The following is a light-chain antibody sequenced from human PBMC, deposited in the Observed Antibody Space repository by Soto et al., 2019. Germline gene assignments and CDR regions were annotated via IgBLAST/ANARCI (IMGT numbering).Light chain of an antibody. CDR3: QQYGSTPLT. Sequence: EIVLTQSPGTRSSSPGERATLSCRASQSVRNNYLAWYQQKPGQPPRFLIYDVSTRAAGIPDRFSGSGSVTDFTLTISRLEPEDFAVYYCQQYGSTPLTFGGGTKVEIE. J-gene: IGKJ4*01. CDR2: DVS. V-gene: IGKV3-20*01. CDR1: QSVRNNY.